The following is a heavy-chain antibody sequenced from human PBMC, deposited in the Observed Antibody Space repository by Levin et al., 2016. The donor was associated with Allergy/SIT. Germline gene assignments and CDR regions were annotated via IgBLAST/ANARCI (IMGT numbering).Heavy chain of an antibody. Sequence: WVRQAPGQGLEWMGIINPSGGSTSYAQKFQGRVTMTRDTSTSTVYMELSSLRSEDTAVYYCAIIAEYCSSTSCEIPFDIWGQGTMVTVSS. CDR3: AIIAEYCSSTSCEIPFDI. CDR2: INPSGGST. D-gene: IGHD2-2*01. V-gene: IGHV1-46*01. J-gene: IGHJ3*02.